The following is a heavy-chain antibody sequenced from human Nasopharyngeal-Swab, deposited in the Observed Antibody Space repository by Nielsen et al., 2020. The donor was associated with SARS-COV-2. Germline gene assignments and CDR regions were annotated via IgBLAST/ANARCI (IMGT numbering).Heavy chain of an antibody. CDR1: GFTFSNYG. CDR3: ARDRVLWFGENWFDP. Sequence: GESLKIPCAASGFTFSNYGMHWVRQAPGKGLEWVAVIWYDGSNKYYADSVKGRFTISRDNSKNTVYLQMNSLRAEDTAVYYCARDRVLWFGENWFDPWGQGTLVTVSS. V-gene: IGHV3-33*01. D-gene: IGHD3-10*01. CDR2: IWYDGSNK. J-gene: IGHJ5*02.